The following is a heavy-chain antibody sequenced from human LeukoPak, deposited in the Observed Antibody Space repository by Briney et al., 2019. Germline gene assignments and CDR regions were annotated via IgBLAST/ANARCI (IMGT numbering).Heavy chain of an antibody. D-gene: IGHD3-10*01. V-gene: IGHV1-8*03. J-gene: IGHJ6*02. Sequence: GASVKVSCKASGYTFTSYDINWVRQATGQGLEWMGWMNPNSGNTGYAQKFQGRVTITRNTSISTAYMELSSLRSEDTAVYYCATLPYYYGSGSYPYYYYGMDVWGQGTTVTVSS. CDR2: MNPNSGNT. CDR3: ATLPYYYGSGSYPYYYYGMDV. CDR1: GYTFTSYD.